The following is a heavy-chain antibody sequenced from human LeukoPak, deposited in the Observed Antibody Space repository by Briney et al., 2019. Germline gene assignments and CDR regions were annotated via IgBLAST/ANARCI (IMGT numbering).Heavy chain of an antibody. V-gene: IGHV4-61*08. CDR2: IYYSGST. D-gene: IGHD3-22*01. J-gene: IGHJ4*02. CDR1: GGSISSGGYY. Sequence: SETLSLTCTVSGGSISSGGYYWSWIRQPPGKGLEWIGYIYYSGSTNYNPSLKSRVTISIDKSKNQFSLKLSSVTAADTAVYYCARVALYDSSAHNYFDYWGQGTLVTVSS. CDR3: ARVALYDSSAHNYFDY.